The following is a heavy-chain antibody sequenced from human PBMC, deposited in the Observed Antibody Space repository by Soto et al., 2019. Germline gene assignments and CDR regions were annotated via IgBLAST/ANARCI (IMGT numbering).Heavy chain of an antibody. J-gene: IGHJ6*02. D-gene: IGHD5-12*01. CDR3: ARDYSGYDYYYYYYGMDV. CDR2: TYYKSKWYN. V-gene: IGHV6-1*01. CDR1: GDSVSSNRAA. Sequence: PSQTLSLTSAISGDSVSSNRAALNSIRQSPSRGLEWLGRTYYKSKWYNDYAVSVKSRITINPDTSKNQFSLQLNSVAPEDTAVYYCARDYSGYDYYYYYYGMDVWGQGATVTVSS.